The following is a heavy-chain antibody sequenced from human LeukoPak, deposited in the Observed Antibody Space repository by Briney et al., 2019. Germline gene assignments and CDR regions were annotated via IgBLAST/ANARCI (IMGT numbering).Heavy chain of an antibody. Sequence: GASVKVSCKASGYTFTSYGISWVRQAPGQGLEWMGWISAYNGNTNYAQKLQGRVTMTTDTSTSTAYMELRSLGSDDTAVYYCARDSWVVVVPAFSAFDIWGQGTMVTVSS. CDR3: ARDSWVVVVPAFSAFDI. CDR2: ISAYNGNT. V-gene: IGHV1-18*01. D-gene: IGHD2-2*01. CDR1: GYTFTSYG. J-gene: IGHJ3*02.